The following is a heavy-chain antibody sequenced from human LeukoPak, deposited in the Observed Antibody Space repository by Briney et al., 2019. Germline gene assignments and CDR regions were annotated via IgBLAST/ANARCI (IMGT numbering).Heavy chain of an antibody. V-gene: IGHV4-39*01. CDR3: ARPGQSSWWIYFNF. CDR2: IYYTGDT. D-gene: IGHD5-12*01. J-gene: IGHJ4*02. Sequence: PSETLSLTCSVFGSSINSRNYYWAWIRQSPGKGLEWIASIYYTGDTYYNPSLQSRVSISADTSNNQFYLRLTSVTPADTAVYYCARPGQSSWWIYFNFWGQGSLVTVSS. CDR1: GSSINSRNYY.